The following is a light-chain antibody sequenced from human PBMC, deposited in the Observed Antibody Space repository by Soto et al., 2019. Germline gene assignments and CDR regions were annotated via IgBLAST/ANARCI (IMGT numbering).Light chain of an antibody. J-gene: IGKJ1*01. CDR2: HAS. V-gene: IGKV1-5*01. Sequence: DIQMTQSPSTLSGSVGYRFTITCRASQTISSWLAWYQQKPGTAPKVLIYHASNLQSGIPSRFSGSGSGTEFTLTIRSLQPDDFATYYCQQYNSYSPWTFGQGTKVDIK. CDR1: QTISSW. CDR3: QQYNSYSPWT.